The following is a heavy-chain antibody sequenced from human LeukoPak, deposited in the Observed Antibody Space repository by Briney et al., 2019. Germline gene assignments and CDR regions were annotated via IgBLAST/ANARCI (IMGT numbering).Heavy chain of an antibody. CDR3: ARGVHYGSGNWFDP. J-gene: IGHJ5*02. CDR2: IYISGST. V-gene: IGHV4-4*07. CDR1: GDAISSYY. Sequence: WETLSLTCTVSGDAISSYYWSWVRQPAGKGLEWIGRIYISGSTNYNPSLKSRVTMSVDTFKNQFSLKLSSVTAADTAVYYCARGVHYGSGNWFDPWGQGTLVTVSS. D-gene: IGHD3-10*01.